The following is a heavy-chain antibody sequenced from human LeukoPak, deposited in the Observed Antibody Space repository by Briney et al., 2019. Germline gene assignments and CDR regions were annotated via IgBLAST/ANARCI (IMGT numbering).Heavy chain of an antibody. CDR2: ISSDGSST. V-gene: IGHV3-74*01. J-gene: IGHJ1*01. Sequence: GGSLRLSCAASGFTFSAYWMHWVRQAPGKGLVWVSRISSDGSSTTYADSVKGRFTISRDNAKNTLNLQMNSLRAEDTAVYYCARSLIYYDSSGDNYEYLHHWDQGTLVTVSS. CDR1: GFTFSAYW. D-gene: IGHD3-22*01. CDR3: ARSLIYYDSSGDNYEYLHH.